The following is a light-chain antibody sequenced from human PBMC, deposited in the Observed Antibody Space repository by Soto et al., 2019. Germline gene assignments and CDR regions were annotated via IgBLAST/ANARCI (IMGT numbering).Light chain of an antibody. Sequence: IPLTQSPSSLSASVGDRVTITCRASQGISSYLAWYQQQPGKAPKLLIYAASTLQSGVPSRFSGSGSGTDFTLTISSLQPEDFATYYCQQLNSYRLTFGGGTKVEIK. J-gene: IGKJ4*01. V-gene: IGKV1-9*01. CDR3: QQLNSYRLT. CDR1: QGISSY. CDR2: AAS.